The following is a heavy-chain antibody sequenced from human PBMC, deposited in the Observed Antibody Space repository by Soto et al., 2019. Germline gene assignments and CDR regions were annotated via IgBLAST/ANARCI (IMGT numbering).Heavy chain of an antibody. CDR3: AREAIAVAGPVWFDP. CDR1: GGSISSYY. D-gene: IGHD6-19*01. Sequence: LSLTCTVSGGSISSYYWSWIRQPAGKGLEWIGRIYTSGSTNYNPSLKSRVTMSVDTSKNQFSLKLSSVTAADTAVYYCAREAIAVAGPVWFDPWGQGTLVTVSS. J-gene: IGHJ5*02. CDR2: IYTSGST. V-gene: IGHV4-4*07.